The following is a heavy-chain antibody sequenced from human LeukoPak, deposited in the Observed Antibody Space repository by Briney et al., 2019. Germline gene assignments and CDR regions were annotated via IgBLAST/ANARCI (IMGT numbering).Heavy chain of an antibody. CDR1: GFTFSSYG. Sequence: QTGGSLRLSCAASGFTFSSYGMHWVRQAPGKGLEWVAVIWYDGSNKYYADSVKGRFTISRDNSKNTLYLQMNSLGAEDTAVYYCARDQVTSAPFDYWGQGTLVTVSS. V-gene: IGHV3-33*01. D-gene: IGHD5-18*01. CDR3: ARDQVTSAPFDY. CDR2: IWYDGSNK. J-gene: IGHJ4*02.